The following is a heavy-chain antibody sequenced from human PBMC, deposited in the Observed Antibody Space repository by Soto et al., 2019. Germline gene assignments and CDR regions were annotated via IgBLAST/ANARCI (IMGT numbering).Heavy chain of an antibody. Sequence: SETLSLTCAVYGGSFSGYYWSWIRQPPGKGLEWIGEINHSGSTNYNPSLKSRVTISVDTSKNQFSLKLSSVTAADTAVYYCARGYEYSSSSCFDYWGQGTLVTVSS. CDR3: ARGYEYSSSSCFDY. CDR2: INHSGST. CDR1: GGSFSGYY. V-gene: IGHV4-34*01. J-gene: IGHJ4*02. D-gene: IGHD6-6*01.